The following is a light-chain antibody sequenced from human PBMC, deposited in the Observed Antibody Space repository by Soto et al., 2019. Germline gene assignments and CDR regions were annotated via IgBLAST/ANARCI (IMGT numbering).Light chain of an antibody. V-gene: IGLV2-23*01. J-gene: IGLJ2*01. Sequence: QSALTQPASVSGSPGQSITISCTGTSSDVGSYNLVSWYQRHPGKAPKLMIYEGSKRPSGVSNRFSGSKSGNTASLTISGLQAGDEADYHCCSYAGSGVVFGGGTKVTVL. CDR2: EGS. CDR3: CSYAGSGVV. CDR1: SSDVGSYNL.